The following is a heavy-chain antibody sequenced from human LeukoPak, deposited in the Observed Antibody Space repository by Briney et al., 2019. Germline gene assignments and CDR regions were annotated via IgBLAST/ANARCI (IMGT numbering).Heavy chain of an antibody. CDR2: IYTSGST. CDR3: ASLYYYGAGGWFDP. D-gene: IGHD3-10*01. J-gene: IGHJ5*02. Sequence: KPSETLSLTCTVSGGSISSYYWSWVRQPPGKGLEWIGYIYTSGSTNYNPSLKSRVTISVDTSKNQFSLKLSSVTAADTAVYYCASLYYYGAGGWFDPWGQGTLVTVAS. V-gene: IGHV4-4*09. CDR1: GGSISSYY.